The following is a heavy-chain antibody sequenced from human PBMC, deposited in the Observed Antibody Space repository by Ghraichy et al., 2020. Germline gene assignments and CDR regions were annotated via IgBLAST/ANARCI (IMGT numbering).Heavy chain of an antibody. Sequence: SETLSLTCTVSGDSISTYFWSWIRQPPGKGLEWIGYVFHSGTTNYNPSLKSRVTISIDTSKNQFSLNVSSVTAADTAVYYCARGDGSSFYYYMDVWGKGTTVSVSS. D-gene: IGHD6-6*01. CDR1: GDSISTYF. J-gene: IGHJ6*03. CDR2: VFHSGTT. CDR3: ARGDGSSFYYYMDV. V-gene: IGHV4-59*01.